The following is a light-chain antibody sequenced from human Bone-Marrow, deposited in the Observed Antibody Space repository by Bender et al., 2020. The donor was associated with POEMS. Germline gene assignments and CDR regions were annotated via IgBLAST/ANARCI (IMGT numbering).Light chain of an antibody. CDR1: KLGEEY. CDR3: QAWDSSTAV. V-gene: IGLV3-1*01. J-gene: IGLJ2*01. Sequence: SYELTQPPSVSVSPGQTATITCSGEKLGEEYACWYQQKPGQSPVVVIYQDTKRPSGIPERFSGSNSGNTATLTISGTQAMDEADYYCQAWDSSTAVFGGGTKLTVL. CDR2: QDT.